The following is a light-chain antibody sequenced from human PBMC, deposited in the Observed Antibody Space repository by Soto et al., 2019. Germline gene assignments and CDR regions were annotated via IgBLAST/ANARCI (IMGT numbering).Light chain of an antibody. CDR1: QSVSSTF. CDR2: GTS. J-gene: IGKJ1*01. V-gene: IGKV3-20*01. CDR3: QHYHDSPLPWT. Sequence: EVVLTQSPGTLSLSPGEGATLSCRASQSVSSTFLAWYQQKPGQAPRLLIYGTSSRATGIPDRFSGSGSGTDFTLTIIRLEPEDFAVYYCQHYHDSPLPWTFGQGTQVEIK.